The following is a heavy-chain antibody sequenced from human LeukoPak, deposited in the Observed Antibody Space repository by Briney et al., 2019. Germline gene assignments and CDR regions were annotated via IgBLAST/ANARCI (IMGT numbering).Heavy chain of an antibody. CDR2: IIPIFGTA. D-gene: IGHD5-12*01. CDR1: GGTFSSYA. V-gene: IGHV1-69*13. J-gene: IGHJ4*02. Sequence: GASVKVSCKASGGTFSSYAISWVRQAPGQGLEWMGGIIPIFGTANYAQKFQGRVTITAGESTSTAYMELSSLRSEDTAVYYCARGASGYDPTYDYWGQGTLVTVSS. CDR3: ARGASGYDPTYDY.